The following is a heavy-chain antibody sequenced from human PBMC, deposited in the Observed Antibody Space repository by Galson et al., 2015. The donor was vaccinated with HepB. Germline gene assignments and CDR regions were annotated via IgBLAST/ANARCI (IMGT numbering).Heavy chain of an antibody. CDR2: ITSDNNFI. CDR3: ARGSGYSSGPFDH. V-gene: IGHV3-21*01. D-gene: IGHD5-18*01. Sequence: SCAASGFTFSSYTINWVRQAPGKGLEWVSSITSDNNFIYYADSVKGRVTISRDNAKNSLYLQMNSLRAEDTAVYYCARGSGYSSGPFDHWGQGTLVAVSS. CDR1: GFTFSSYT. J-gene: IGHJ4*02.